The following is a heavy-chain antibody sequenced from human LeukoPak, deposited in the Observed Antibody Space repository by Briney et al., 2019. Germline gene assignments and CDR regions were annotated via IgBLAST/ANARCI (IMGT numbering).Heavy chain of an antibody. D-gene: IGHD4-17*01. CDR2: IWYDGSNK. V-gene: IGHV3-33*06. CDR1: GFTFSSYG. CDR3: AKWGGDHPSSTSWAFDI. Sequence: PGGSLRLSCAASGFTFSSYGMHWVRQAPGKGLEWVAVIWYDGSNKYYADSVKGRFTISRDNSKNTLYLQMYSLRAEDTAVYYCAKWGGDHPSSTSWAFDIWGQGTMVTVSS. J-gene: IGHJ3*02.